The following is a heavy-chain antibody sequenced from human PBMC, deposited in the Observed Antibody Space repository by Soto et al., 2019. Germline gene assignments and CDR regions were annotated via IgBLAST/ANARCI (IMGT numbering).Heavy chain of an antibody. CDR2: TSYDGTNE. D-gene: IGHD3-3*01. V-gene: IGHV3-30*18. J-gene: IGHJ4*02. CDR1: GFNLWSNG. CDR3: AKGLWSGYSPFDY. Sequence: QVQMVESGGGVVQPGGSLRLSCTASGFNLWSNGMHWVRQAPGKGLEWVAITSYDGTNEYYADSVKGRFTISRDNSKNTLYLQMNSLRTDDTAMYYCAKGLWSGYSPFDYWGQGTLVTVSS.